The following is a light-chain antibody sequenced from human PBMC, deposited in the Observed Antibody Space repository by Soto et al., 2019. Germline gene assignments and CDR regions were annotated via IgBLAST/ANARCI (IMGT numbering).Light chain of an antibody. CDR2: AAS. CDR3: QQSYTIPYP. V-gene: IGKV1-39*01. Sequence: DIQMTQSPSSLSASVGDRVTLTCRASQSISTYLNWYQQKPGKAPNLLIYAASSLQSGVPSRFSGSGSGTDFTLTIISLQPEDFATYYCQQSYTIPYPFRQGTKLEI. J-gene: IGKJ2*01. CDR1: QSISTY.